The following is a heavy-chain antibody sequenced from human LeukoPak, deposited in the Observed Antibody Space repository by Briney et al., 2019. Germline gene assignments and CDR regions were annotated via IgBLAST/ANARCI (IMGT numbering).Heavy chain of an antibody. V-gene: IGHV4-39*01. CDR2: IYYSGSA. Sequence: KPSETLSLTCTVSGGSISSSSYYWGWIRQPPGKGLEWIGSIYYSGSAYNNPSLKSRVTISVDTSKNQFSLKLSSVTAADTAVYYRARLRAAMVDYWGQGTLVTVSS. D-gene: IGHD5-18*01. J-gene: IGHJ4*02. CDR1: GGSISSSSYY. CDR3: ARLRAAMVDY.